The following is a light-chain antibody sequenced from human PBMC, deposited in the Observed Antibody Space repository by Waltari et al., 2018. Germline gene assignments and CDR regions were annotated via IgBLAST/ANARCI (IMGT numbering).Light chain of an antibody. CDR2: GAS. Sequence: DIVMTQSPATLSVSPGERATLSSRASQSVSNNLAWYQQKPGQAPRLLIYGASTRATGIPARFSGGGSGTEFTLTISSLQSEDVASYYCQQYNDWPPLTFGQGTKVEIK. V-gene: IGKV3-15*01. J-gene: IGKJ1*01. CDR3: QQYNDWPPLT. CDR1: QSVSNN.